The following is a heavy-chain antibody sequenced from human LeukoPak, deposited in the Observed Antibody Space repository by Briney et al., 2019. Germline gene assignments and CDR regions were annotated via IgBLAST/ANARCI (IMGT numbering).Heavy chain of an antibody. Sequence: GGSLRLSCAASGFTFSSYAMSWVRQAPGKGLEWVSAIRDSGGRAYYADSVKGRFTISRDNSKNTLYLQMDSLRVEDTAVYYCAKDPKAFDYWYFDLWGRGTLVTVSS. CDR1: GFTFSSYA. CDR2: IRDSGGRA. J-gene: IGHJ2*01. D-gene: IGHD3-3*02. CDR3: AKDPKAFDYWYFDL. V-gene: IGHV3-23*01.